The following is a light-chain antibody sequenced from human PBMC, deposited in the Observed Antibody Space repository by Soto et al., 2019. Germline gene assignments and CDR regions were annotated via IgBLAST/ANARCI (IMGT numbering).Light chain of an antibody. CDR3: CSYAGSSTFRV. J-gene: IGLJ3*02. CDR2: EVS. V-gene: IGLV2-23*02. CDR1: TSDVGSYDL. Sequence: QAVVTQPASVSGSPGQSITISCTGTTSDVGSYDLVSWYQQYPGKAPKLMIYEVSKRPSGVSNRFSGSKSGNTASLTISGLQAEDEADYYCCSYAGSSTFRVFGGGTKVTVL.